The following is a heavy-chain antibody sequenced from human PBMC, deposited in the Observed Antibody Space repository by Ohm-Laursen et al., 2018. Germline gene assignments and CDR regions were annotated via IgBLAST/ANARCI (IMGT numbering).Heavy chain of an antibody. CDR3: VYGMDV. Sequence: LDTLSLTCTVSGGSISSYYWSWIRQPAGKGLEWIGRIYTSGSTNYNPSLKSRVTMSVDTSKNQFSLKLSSVTAADTAVYYCVYGMDVWGQGTTVTVSS. J-gene: IGHJ6*02. CDR2: IYTSGST. V-gene: IGHV4-4*07. CDR1: GGSISSYY.